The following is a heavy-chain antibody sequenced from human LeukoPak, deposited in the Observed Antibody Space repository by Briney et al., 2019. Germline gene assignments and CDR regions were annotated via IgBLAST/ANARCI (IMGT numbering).Heavy chain of an antibody. Sequence: PGGSLSLSCSASGFTFNNYAMHWVRQAPGKGLEYVSGISSHGGSTYYADSVKGRFTISRDNSKNTLYLQMSSLRAEDTAVYYCAKQRITMVRGVINWGQGTLVTVSS. CDR2: ISSHGGST. J-gene: IGHJ4*02. V-gene: IGHV3-64D*06. CDR1: GFTFNNYA. CDR3: AKQRITMVRGVIN. D-gene: IGHD3-10*01.